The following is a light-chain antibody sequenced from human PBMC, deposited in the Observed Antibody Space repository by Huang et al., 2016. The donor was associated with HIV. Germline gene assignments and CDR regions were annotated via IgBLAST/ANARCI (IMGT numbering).Light chain of an antibody. J-gene: IGKJ1*01. V-gene: IGKV1-5*03. Sequence: DIQMTKSSATLSASVGDRVTITCRASQSIGTWLAWYQQKPGKAPNLLIYDASTLESGVPARFSGGGSGTEFTLTINSLQPDDFASYYCQHYNSFPWTFGQGTKVEV. CDR2: DAS. CDR3: QHYNSFPWT. CDR1: QSIGTW.